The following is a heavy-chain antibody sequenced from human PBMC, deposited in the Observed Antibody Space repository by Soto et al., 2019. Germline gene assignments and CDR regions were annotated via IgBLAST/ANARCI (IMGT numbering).Heavy chain of an antibody. CDR1: GGSISSSSYY. D-gene: IGHD2-21*01. J-gene: IGHJ6*02. V-gene: IGHV4-39*01. Sequence: SETLSLTCTVSGGSISSSSYYWGWIRQPPGKGLEWIGSIYYSGSTYYNPSLKSRVTISVDTSKNQFSLKLSSVTAADTAVYYCVWSAGYYYYYGMDVWGQGTTVTVSS. CDR2: IYYSGST. CDR3: VWSAGYYYYYGMDV.